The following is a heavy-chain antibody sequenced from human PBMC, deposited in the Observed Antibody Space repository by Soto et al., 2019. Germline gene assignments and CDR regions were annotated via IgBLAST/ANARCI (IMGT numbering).Heavy chain of an antibody. J-gene: IGHJ4*02. V-gene: IGHV3-23*01. CDR1: GFTFNNYA. CDR2: ISGGGDTT. D-gene: IGHD3-10*01. CDR3: AKGRGGSGSLTPRVDF. Sequence: VQLLESGGGLVQPGGSLRLSCAASGFTFNNYAMTWVRQAPGKGLEWVSAISGGGDTTSYADPVKGRFTVSRDGSKNTLYLQMGRLRAEDTALYYCAKGRGGSGSLTPRVDFWGQGTLVTVSS.